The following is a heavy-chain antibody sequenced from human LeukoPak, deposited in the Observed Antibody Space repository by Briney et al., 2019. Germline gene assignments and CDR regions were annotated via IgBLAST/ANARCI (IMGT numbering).Heavy chain of an antibody. CDR3: ARDRTPKGYSGLNDY. CDR2: IYYSGST. D-gene: IGHD5-12*01. J-gene: IGHJ4*02. Sequence: SETLSLTCTVSGGSVSSGDYYWSWIRQPPGKGLEWIGYIYYSGSTYYNPSLKSRVTISVDTSKNQFSLKLSSVTAADTAVYYCARDRTPKGYSGLNDYWGQGTLVTVSS. CDR1: GGSVSSGDYY. V-gene: IGHV4-30-4*01.